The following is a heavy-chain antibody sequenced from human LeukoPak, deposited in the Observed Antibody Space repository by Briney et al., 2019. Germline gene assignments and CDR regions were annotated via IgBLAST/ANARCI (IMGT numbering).Heavy chain of an antibody. V-gene: IGHV1-18*01. CDR3: AGXXXXIVGATEGFDY. Sequence: GASVKVSCKASGYTFTSYGISWVRQAPGQGLEWMGWISAYNGNTNYAQKLQGRVTMTTDTSTSTAYMELRSLRSDDTAAYYCAGXXXXIVGATEGFDYWGQGTLVTVSS. J-gene: IGHJ4*02. D-gene: IGHD1-26*01. CDR1: GYTFTSYG. CDR2: ISAYNGNT.